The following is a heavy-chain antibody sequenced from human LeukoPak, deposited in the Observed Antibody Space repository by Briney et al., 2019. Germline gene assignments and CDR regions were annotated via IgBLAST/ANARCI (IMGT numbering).Heavy chain of an antibody. D-gene: IGHD3-10*01. CDR3: ATLWFGELRNWFDP. J-gene: IGHJ5*02. Sequence: GSSVKVSCKASGGTFSSYAISWVRQAPGQGFEWMGGIIPIFGTANYAQKFQGRVTITADESTSTAYMELSSLRSEDTAVYYCATLWFGELRNWFDPWGQGTLVTVSS. V-gene: IGHV1-69*01. CDR1: GGTFSSYA. CDR2: IIPIFGTA.